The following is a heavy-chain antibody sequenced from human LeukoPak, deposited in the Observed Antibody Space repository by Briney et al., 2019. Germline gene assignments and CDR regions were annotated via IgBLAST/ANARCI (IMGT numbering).Heavy chain of an antibody. J-gene: IGHJ2*01. CDR1: GYTFISYG. V-gene: IGHV1-18*01. Sequence: GASVKVSCKASGYTFISYGISWVRQAPGQGLEWMGWISGYNGNTNYAQNLQGRVTMTTDTSTSTAYMELRSLRSDDTAVYYCARGLGVVTAQSEQPKPRYFDLWGRGTLVTVSS. CDR2: ISGYNGNT. D-gene: IGHD2-21*02. CDR3: ARGLGVVTAQSEQPKPRYFDL.